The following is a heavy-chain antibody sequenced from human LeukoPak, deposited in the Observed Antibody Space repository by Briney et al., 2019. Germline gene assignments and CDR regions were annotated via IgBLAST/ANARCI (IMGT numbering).Heavy chain of an antibody. V-gene: IGHV3-21*01. CDR1: GFTVRDNY. CDR3: AREYSGYDPYSYFDY. J-gene: IGHJ4*02. CDR2: ISSGSSYI. D-gene: IGHD5-12*01. Sequence: GGSLRLSCAASGFTVRDNYMNWVRQAPGKGLEWVSSISSGSSYIFYADSVRGRFTISRDNAKNSLYLQMNSLRAEDTAVYYCAREYSGYDPYSYFDYWGQGTLVTVSS.